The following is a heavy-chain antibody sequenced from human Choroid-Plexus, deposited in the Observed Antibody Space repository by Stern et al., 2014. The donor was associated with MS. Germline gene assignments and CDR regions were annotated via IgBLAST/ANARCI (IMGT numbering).Heavy chain of an antibody. Sequence: QVQLGQSGGGVVQPGRPLRLSCAASGFSFSSFGMHWVRQAPGKGLEWVAGISYDGSKDYADSVKGRFTISRDNSKNTLYLQMNSLRAEDSAVYYCAKYRQYLTFFFDFWGQGSLVTVSS. D-gene: IGHD2/OR15-2a*01. CDR1: GFSFSSFG. CDR2: ISYDGSK. J-gene: IGHJ4*02. V-gene: IGHV3-30*18. CDR3: AKYRQYLTFFFDF.